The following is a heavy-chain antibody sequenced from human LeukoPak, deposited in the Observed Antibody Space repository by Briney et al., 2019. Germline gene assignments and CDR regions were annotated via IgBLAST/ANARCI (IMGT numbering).Heavy chain of an antibody. V-gene: IGHV1-2*02. CDR3: ARDDARWYSGHSDY. D-gene: IGHD1-26*01. CDR2: IHPNSGGT. J-gene: IGHJ4*02. Sequence: ASVKASCKASGYTFTGYYMQSVRQAPGHGLECRGWIHPNSGGTNYPQKFQGRVTMTRDTSMSTAYMELSRLRSEDTAVYYCARDDARWYSGHSDYWGQGILVTVSS. CDR1: GYTFTGYY.